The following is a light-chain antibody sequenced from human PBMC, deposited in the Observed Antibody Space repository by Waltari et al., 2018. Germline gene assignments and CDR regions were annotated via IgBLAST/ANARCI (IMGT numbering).Light chain of an antibody. CDR2: KAT. Sequence: QTVVTQEPSMSVSPGGTVTLTCALSSGSLPTTSYATRYQQTPVQAPRTLVYKATARSSGVPDRFSGSILGNTAALTITGAQADDESDYYCALYMGSGIWVFGGGTRLTVL. CDR1: SGSLPTTSY. J-gene: IGLJ3*02. V-gene: IGLV8-61*01. CDR3: ALYMGSGIWV.